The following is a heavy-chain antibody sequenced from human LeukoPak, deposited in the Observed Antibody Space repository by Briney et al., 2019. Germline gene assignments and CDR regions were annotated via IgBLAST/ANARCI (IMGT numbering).Heavy chain of an antibody. CDR1: GYTFTSYG. J-gene: IGHJ6*02. D-gene: IGHD3-9*01. V-gene: IGHV1-18*01. CDR3: ARAPYYDILTGYYDWYYGMDV. Sequence: ASVKVSCKASGYTFTSYGISWVRQAPGQGLEWMGWISAYNGNTNYAQKLQGRVTMTTDTSTSTAYMELRSLRSDDTAVYHCARAPYYDILTGYYDWYYGMDVWGQGTTVTVSS. CDR2: ISAYNGNT.